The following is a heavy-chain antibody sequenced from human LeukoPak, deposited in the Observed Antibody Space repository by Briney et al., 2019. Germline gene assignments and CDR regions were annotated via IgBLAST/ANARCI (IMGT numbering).Heavy chain of an antibody. Sequence: PGGSLRLSCAASGFTVSDNYMTWVRRAPGKGLEWVSSIYNTGATHYAESVKGRFTISRDNAKNSLYLQMNSLRAEDTAVYYCARDYRSTFDYWGQGTLVTVSS. J-gene: IGHJ4*02. D-gene: IGHD1-26*01. CDR3: ARDYRSTFDY. CDR1: GFTVSDNY. V-gene: IGHV3-53*01. CDR2: IYNTGAT.